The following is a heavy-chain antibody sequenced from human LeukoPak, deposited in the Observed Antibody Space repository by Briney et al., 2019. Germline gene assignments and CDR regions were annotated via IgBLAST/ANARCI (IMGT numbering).Heavy chain of an antibody. CDR3: AKERRYFSSGSYDY. J-gene: IGHJ4*02. CDR1: GFTFSSYG. V-gene: IGHV3-30*18. Sequence: PGGSLRLSCAASGFTFSSYGMHWVRQAPSKGLEWVAVISYDGSNKYYTDSVKARFTISRDNSKNTLYLQMNSLRAEDTAVYYCAKERRYFSSGSYDYWGQGTLVTVSS. CDR2: ISYDGSNK. D-gene: IGHD1-26*01.